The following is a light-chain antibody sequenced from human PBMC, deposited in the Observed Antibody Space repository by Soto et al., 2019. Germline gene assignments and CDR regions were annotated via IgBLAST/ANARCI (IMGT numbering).Light chain of an antibody. CDR1: QGISSL. J-gene: IGKJ5*01. CDR3: QRFKESFT. Sequence: IQLTQSPSSLSASIGDRVSITCRASQGISSLLAWYQQKPGKAPKLLIYGATTLRSGVPSRFSGSGSGTDFTLTITSLQPEAFATYYCQRFKESFTFGQGTRLEI. V-gene: IGKV1-9*01. CDR2: GAT.